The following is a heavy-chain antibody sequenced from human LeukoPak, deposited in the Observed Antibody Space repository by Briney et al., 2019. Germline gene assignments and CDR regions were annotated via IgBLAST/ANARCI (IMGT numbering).Heavy chain of an antibody. J-gene: IGHJ3*02. CDR2: INHSGST. Sequence: SETLSLTCAVYGGSFSGYYWSWIRQPPGKGLEWIGEINHSGSTNYNPSLKSRVTISVDTSKNQFSLKLSSVTAADTAVYYCARGVKGVADTRAFDIWGQGTMVTVSS. D-gene: IGHD6-19*01. CDR3: ARGVKGVADTRAFDI. V-gene: IGHV4-34*01. CDR1: GGSFSGYY.